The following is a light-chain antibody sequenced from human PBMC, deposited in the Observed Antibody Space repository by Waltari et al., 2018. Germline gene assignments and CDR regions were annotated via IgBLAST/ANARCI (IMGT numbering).Light chain of an antibody. CDR3: QQYYAAPYT. V-gene: IGKV4-1*01. Sequence: DIVMTQSPDSLAVSLGGRATIHCKSSRSVLDTSKNKNFLAWYQLKPGQSPKLLIYWASTRESGVPDRFSASVSGTEFTLTISSLQAEDVAIYSCQQYYAAPYTFGQGTKVEIK. CDR2: WAS. J-gene: IGKJ2*01. CDR1: RSVLDTSKNKNF.